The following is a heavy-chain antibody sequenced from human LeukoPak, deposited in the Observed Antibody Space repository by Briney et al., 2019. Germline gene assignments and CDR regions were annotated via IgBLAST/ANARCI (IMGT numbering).Heavy chain of an antibody. Sequence: ASVKVSCKASGYTFTDYYMHWVRQAPGQGLEWMGWINPNSGGTNYAQKFQGRVTMTRDTSISTAYMELSRLRSDDTAAYYCARGGGPYFDWLYYYMDVWGKGTTVTISS. CDR3: ARGGGPYFDWLYYYMDV. D-gene: IGHD3-9*01. CDR1: GYTFTDYY. V-gene: IGHV1-2*02. CDR2: INPNSGGT. J-gene: IGHJ6*03.